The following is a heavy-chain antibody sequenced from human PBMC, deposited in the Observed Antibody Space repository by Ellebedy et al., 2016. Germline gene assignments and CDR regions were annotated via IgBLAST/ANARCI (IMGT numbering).Heavy chain of an antibody. V-gene: IGHV4-34*01. CDR3: ARGRASAFWSRYYFDY. J-gene: IGHJ4*02. CDR1: GGSFSGYY. D-gene: IGHD3-3*01. CDR2: INHSGST. Sequence: SETLSLTXAVYGGSFSGYYWSWIRQPPGKGLEWIGEINHSGSTNYNPSLKSRVTISVDTSKNQFSLKLSSVTAADTAVYYCARGRASAFWSRYYFDYWGQGTLVTVSS.